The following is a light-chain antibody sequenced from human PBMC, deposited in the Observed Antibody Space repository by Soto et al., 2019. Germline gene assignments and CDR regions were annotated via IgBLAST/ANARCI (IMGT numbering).Light chain of an antibody. V-gene: IGLV2-14*01. CDR3: SSYTTTTRL. CDR2: EVS. Sequence: QSALTQPASVSGSPGQSITISCTGTSSDIGSNNYVSWFQQRPGKAPTLIIYEVSNRPSVVSNHFSGSKSGNTASLTISGLLPEDEAEYYCSSYTTTTRLFGGGTKLTVL. CDR1: SSDIGSNNY. J-gene: IGLJ3*02.